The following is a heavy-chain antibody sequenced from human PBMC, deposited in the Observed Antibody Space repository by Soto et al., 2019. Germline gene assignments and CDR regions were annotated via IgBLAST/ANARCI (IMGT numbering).Heavy chain of an antibody. CDR1: GFTFSSYG. V-gene: IGHV3-30*18. CDR3: AKDFRWFGELSFGGSFDI. J-gene: IGHJ3*02. CDR2: ISYDGSNK. D-gene: IGHD3-10*01. Sequence: GGSLRLSCAASGFTFSSYGMHWVRQAPGKGLEWAAVISYDGSNKYYADSVKGRFTISRDNSKNTMYLQMNSLRAEDTAVYYCAKDFRWFGELSFGGSFDIWGQGTMVTVSS.